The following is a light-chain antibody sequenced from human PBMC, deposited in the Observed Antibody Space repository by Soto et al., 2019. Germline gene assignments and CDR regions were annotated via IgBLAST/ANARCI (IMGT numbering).Light chain of an antibody. V-gene: IGKV3-11*01. CDR1: QSVSSY. CDR3: QQRSNWPQIT. J-gene: IGKJ5*01. Sequence: EIVLTHSPATLSLSPGESATLSCRASQSVSSYLAWYQQKPGQAPRLLIYDASNRATGIPARFSGSGSGTGFTLAISSLEPEDFALYYCQQRSNWPQITVGQGTRLEIK. CDR2: DAS.